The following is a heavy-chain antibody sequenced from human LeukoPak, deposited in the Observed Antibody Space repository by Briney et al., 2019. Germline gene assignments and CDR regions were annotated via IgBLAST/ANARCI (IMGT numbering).Heavy chain of an antibody. CDR1: GFTFDDYG. Sequence: GGSLRLSCAASGFTFDDYGMSWVRHAPGKGLEWVSGINWNGGSTGYADSVKGRFTISRDNAKNSLYLQMNSLRAEDTALYYCARLSGWTYYYYYYMDVWGKGTTVTISS. V-gene: IGHV3-20*04. CDR3: ARLSGWTYYYYYYMDV. CDR2: INWNGGST. J-gene: IGHJ6*03. D-gene: IGHD6-19*01.